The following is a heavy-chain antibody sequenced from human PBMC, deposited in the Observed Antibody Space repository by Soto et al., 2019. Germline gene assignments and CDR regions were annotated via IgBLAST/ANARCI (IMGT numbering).Heavy chain of an antibody. CDR3: ARASDNWAKPYYFDY. D-gene: IGHD1-20*01. Sequence: GASVKVSCKASGYTFTSYYMHWVRQAPGQGLEWMGIINPSGGSTSYAQKFQGRVTMTRDTSTSTVYMELSSLRSEDTAVYYCARASDNWAKPYYFDYWGQGTLVTVSS. CDR2: INPSGGST. V-gene: IGHV1-46*01. CDR1: GYTFTSYY. J-gene: IGHJ4*02.